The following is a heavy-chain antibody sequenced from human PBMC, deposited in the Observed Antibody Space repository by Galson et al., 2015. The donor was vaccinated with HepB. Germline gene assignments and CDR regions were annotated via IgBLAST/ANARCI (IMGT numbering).Heavy chain of an antibody. CDR3: AKDVGDCNDGVCYNRGLFDS. Sequence: SLRLSCAASSFIFSSYAMSWVRQTPGKGLEWVSAISGSGGSTYYADSVRGRFTISRDNSKNTLSLQMNTLRAEDTAVYYCAKDVGDCNDGVCYNRGLFDSWGQGTPVTVSS. CDR2: ISGSGGST. D-gene: IGHD2-8*01. V-gene: IGHV3-23*01. J-gene: IGHJ4*02. CDR1: SFIFSSYA.